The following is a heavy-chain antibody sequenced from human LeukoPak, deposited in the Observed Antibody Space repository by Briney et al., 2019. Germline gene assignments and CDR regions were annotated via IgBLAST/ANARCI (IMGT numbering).Heavy chain of an antibody. D-gene: IGHD3-10*01. CDR2: IKEDGSET. V-gene: IGHV3-7*03. CDR3: ARLAKYYYGSGSSDAFDI. CDR1: GFTFSNYR. Sequence: GGSLRLSCAASGFTFSNYRMNWVRHSPGRGLEWVANIKEDGSETYYVDSVKGRFTISRDNAKNSLYLQMNSLRAEDTAVYYCARLAKYYYGSGSSDAFDIWGQGTVVTVSS. J-gene: IGHJ3*02.